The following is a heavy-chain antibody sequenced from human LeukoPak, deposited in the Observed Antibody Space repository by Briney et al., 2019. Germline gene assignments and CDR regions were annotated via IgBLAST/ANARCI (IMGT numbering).Heavy chain of an antibody. V-gene: IGHV3-7*01. J-gene: IGHJ4*02. CDR1: GFTFSSYW. Sequence: GGSLRLSCAASGFTFSSYWMSWVRQAPGKGLEWVANIKQDGSEIYYVDSVKGRFTISRDNAKNSLYLQMNSLRAEDTAVYYCARQGPTKGGATVYWGQGTLVTVSS. CDR3: ARQGPTKGGATVY. CDR2: IKQDGSEI. D-gene: IGHD1-26*01.